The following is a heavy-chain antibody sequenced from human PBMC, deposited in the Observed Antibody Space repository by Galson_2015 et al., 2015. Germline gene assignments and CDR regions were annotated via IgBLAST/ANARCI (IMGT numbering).Heavy chain of an antibody. D-gene: IGHD3-3*01. CDR3: ARDTTSTIFGVVLEEQPPTIRWYYGMDV. V-gene: IGHV1-18*04. CDR1: GYTFTSYG. J-gene: IGHJ6*02. Sequence: SVKVSCKAFGYTFTSYGISWVRQAPGQGLEWMGWISAYNGNTNYAQKLQGRVTMTTDTSTSTAYMELRSLRSDDTAVYYCARDTTSTIFGVVLEEQPPTIRWYYGMDVWGQGTTVTVSS. CDR2: ISAYNGNT.